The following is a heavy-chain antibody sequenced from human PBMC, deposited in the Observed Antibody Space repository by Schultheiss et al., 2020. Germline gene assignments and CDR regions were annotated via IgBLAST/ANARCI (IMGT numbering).Heavy chain of an antibody. V-gene: IGHV3-30*18. CDR2: ISYDGYNK. D-gene: IGHD3-10*01. CDR3: AKDWFGESEGCDY. CDR1: GFTFSSYD. J-gene: IGHJ4*02. Sequence: GGSLRLSCAASGFTFSSYDMHWVRQATGKGLEWVALISYDGYNKYYADSVKGRFTISRDNSKNSLYLQMNSLRAEDTALYYCAKDWFGESEGCDYWGQGTLVTVAS.